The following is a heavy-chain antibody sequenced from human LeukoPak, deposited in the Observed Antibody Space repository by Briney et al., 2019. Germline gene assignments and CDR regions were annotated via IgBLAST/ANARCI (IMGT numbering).Heavy chain of an antibody. CDR1: GGSISTYY. D-gene: IGHD3/OR15-3a*01. V-gene: IGHV4-39*01. Sequence: SETLSLTCTVSGGSISTYYWGWIRQPPGKWLEWIGSIYYSGNTYYNASLKSQVSISIDTSKNQFSLRLTSVTAADTAVYYCARQTGSGLFILPGGQGTLVTVSS. J-gene: IGHJ4*02. CDR3: ARQTGSGLFILP. CDR2: IYYSGNT.